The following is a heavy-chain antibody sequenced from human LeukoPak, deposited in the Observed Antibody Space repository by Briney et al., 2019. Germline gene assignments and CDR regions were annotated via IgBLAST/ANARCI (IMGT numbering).Heavy chain of an antibody. V-gene: IGHV1-69*01. Sequence: SVKVSCKASVGTFSSYAISWVRQAPGQGLEWMGGIIPIFGTANYAQKFQGRVTITADESTSTAYMELSSLRSEDTAVYYCARVRAERWLQSKYYFDYWGQGTLVTVSS. J-gene: IGHJ4*02. CDR2: IIPIFGTA. CDR1: VGTFSSYA. CDR3: ARVRAERWLQSKYYFDY. D-gene: IGHD5-24*01.